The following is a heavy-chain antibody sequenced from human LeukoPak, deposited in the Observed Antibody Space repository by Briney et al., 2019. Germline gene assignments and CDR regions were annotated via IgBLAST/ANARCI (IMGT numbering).Heavy chain of an antibody. V-gene: IGHV4-39*01. Sequence: SETLSLTCTVSGGSISSSSYYWGWIRQPPGKGLEWIGSIYYSGSTYYNPSLKSRVTTSVDTSKNQFSLKLSSVTAADTAVYYCARQERGEFDPWGQGTLVTVSS. CDR2: IYYSGST. CDR1: GGSISSSSYY. CDR3: ARQERGEFDP. D-gene: IGHD3-16*01. J-gene: IGHJ5*02.